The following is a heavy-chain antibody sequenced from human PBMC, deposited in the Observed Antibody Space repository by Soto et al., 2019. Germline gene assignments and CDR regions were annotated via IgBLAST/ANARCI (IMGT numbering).Heavy chain of an antibody. V-gene: IGHV3-7*05. Sequence: HPGGCLRLSCAASGFTFSSYWMSWVRQAPGKGLEWVANIKQDGSEKYYVDSVKGRFTISRDNAKNSLYLQMNSLRAEDTAVYYCARDRITIFGVYVDYWGQGTMVTYSS. J-gene: IGHJ4*01. D-gene: IGHD3-3*01. CDR2: IKQDGSEK. CDR3: ARDRITIFGVYVDY. CDR1: GFTFSSYW.